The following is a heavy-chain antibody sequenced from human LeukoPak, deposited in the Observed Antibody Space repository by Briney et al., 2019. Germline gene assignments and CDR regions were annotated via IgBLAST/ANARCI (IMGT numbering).Heavy chain of an antibody. Sequence: ASVKISCKASGGTFSSYAISWVRQATGQGLEWMGWMSPNSGNTDYAQKFQGRVTMTRDTSISTAYMELSSLREEDTAVYYCARGVDRGVDYWGQGTLVTVSS. CDR3: ARGVDRGVDY. CDR1: GGTFSSYA. J-gene: IGHJ4*02. D-gene: IGHD3-16*01. CDR2: MSPNSGNT. V-gene: IGHV1-8*02.